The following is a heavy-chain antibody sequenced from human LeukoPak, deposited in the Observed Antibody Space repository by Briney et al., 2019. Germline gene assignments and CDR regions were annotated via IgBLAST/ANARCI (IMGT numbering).Heavy chain of an antibody. CDR1: GGSISSSSYY. CDR3: ARDQGSSSWYFHSFSYYYYGMDV. V-gene: IGHV4-39*02. D-gene: IGHD6-13*01. Sequence: SETLSLTCTVSGGSISSSSYYWGWIRQPPGKGLEWIGSIYYSGSTYYNPSLKSRVTISVDTSKNQFSLKLSSVTAADTAVYYCARDQGSSSWYFHSFSYYYYGMDVWGQGTTVTVSS. J-gene: IGHJ6*02. CDR2: IYYSGST.